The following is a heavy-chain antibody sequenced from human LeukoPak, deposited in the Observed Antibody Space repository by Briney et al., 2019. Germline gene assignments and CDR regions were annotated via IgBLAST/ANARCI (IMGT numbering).Heavy chain of an antibody. CDR1: GYTFTGYY. V-gene: IGHV1-2*06. CDR3: ASGSWTGTTRGSI. CDR2: INPNSGGT. J-gene: IGHJ3*02. D-gene: IGHD1-7*01. Sequence: GASVKVSCKAFGYTFTGYYMHWVRQAPGQGLEWMGRINPNSGGTNYAQKFQGRVTMTRDTSISTAYMELSRLRSDDTAVYYCASGSWTGTTRGSIWGQGTMVTVSS.